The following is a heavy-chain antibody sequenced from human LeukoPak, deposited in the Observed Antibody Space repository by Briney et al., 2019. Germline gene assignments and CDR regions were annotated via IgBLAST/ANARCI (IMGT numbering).Heavy chain of an antibody. Sequence: SETLSLTCAVSGGSISSYYWSWIRQPAGKGLEWIGRIYTSGSTNYNPSLKSRVTMSVDTSTNQFSLKLSSVTAADTAVYYCARHPNRGYYPDYWGQGTLVTVSS. V-gene: IGHV4-4*07. CDR3: ARHPNRGYYPDY. D-gene: IGHD3-22*01. J-gene: IGHJ4*02. CDR1: GGSISSYY. CDR2: IYTSGST.